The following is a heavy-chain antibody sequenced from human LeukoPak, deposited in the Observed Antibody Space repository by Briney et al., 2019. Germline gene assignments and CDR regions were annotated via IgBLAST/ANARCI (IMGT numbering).Heavy chain of an antibody. D-gene: IGHD3-9*01. CDR2: IYYSGST. J-gene: IGHJ3*02. CDR1: GGSFSGYY. V-gene: IGHV4-59*08. Sequence: SETLSLTCAVYGGSFSGYYWSWIRQPPGKGPEWIGYIYYSGSTNYNPSLKSRVTISVDTSKNQFSLKLSSVTAADTAVYYCARSRKYYDILTGYQYDAFDIWGQGTMVTVSS. CDR3: ARSRKYYDILTGYQYDAFDI.